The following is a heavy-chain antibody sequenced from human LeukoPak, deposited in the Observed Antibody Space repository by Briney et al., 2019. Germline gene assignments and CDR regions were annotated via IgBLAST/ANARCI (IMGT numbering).Heavy chain of an antibody. J-gene: IGHJ4*02. Sequence: PGGSLRLFCAASVFTFSSYGMHWVRHAPTKGLEGGAVISYEGSNKQYADSVKGRFAISRDNDKNTLYLHMNSLTAEDTTLYYCAKDGSSSWYYFDYWGQGTLVTVSS. CDR1: VFTFSSYG. CDR3: AKDGSSSWYYFDY. V-gene: IGHV3-30*18. D-gene: IGHD6-13*01. CDR2: ISYEGSNK.